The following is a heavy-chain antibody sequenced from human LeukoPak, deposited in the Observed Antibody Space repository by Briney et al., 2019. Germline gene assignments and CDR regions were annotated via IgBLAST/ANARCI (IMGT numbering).Heavy chain of an antibody. CDR2: IYCTGST. Sequence: KASETLCLTCTVSGYSMSSGYYWAWIRQPPGKGLEWIGSIYCTGSTYYSPSLKSRVTISVDTSKNQVSLKLSSVTAADTAVYYCARGSGLITVIKVFTTRPFEYWGPGARVTVSS. CDR3: ARGSGLITVIKVFTTRPFEY. J-gene: IGHJ4*02. D-gene: IGHD3-22*01. V-gene: IGHV4-38-2*02. CDR1: GYSMSSGYY.